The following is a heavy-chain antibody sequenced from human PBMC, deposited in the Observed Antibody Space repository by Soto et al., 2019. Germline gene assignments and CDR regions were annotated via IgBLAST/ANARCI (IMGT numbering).Heavy chain of an antibody. CDR3: ARVVPGAEAWSGP. D-gene: IGHD2-2*01. J-gene: IGHJ5*02. CDR2: ISLYSDGT. CDR1: GYTFSNYG. Sequence: ASVKASCKTSGYTFSNYGITWVRQAPGQPLEWLGWISLYSDGTNYAQKFQGRVSMTTDTSTTTAYMELRSLRSDDTAVYYCARVVPGAEAWSGPQGQVTLETVSS. V-gene: IGHV1-18*01.